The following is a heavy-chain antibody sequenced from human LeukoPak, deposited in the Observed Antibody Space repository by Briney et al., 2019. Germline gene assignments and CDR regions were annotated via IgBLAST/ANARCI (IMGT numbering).Heavy chain of an antibody. CDR2: INPSGGST. CDR1: GYTFTSYY. CDR3: ARERTKYQLLYYYYGMDV. D-gene: IGHD2-2*01. V-gene: IGHV1-46*01. Sequence: ASVKVSCKASGYTFTSYYMHWVRQAPGQGLEWMGIINPSGGSTSYAQKFQGRVTMTRDTSTSTFYMELSSPRSEDTAVYYCARERTKYQLLYYYYGMDVWGQGTTVTVSS. J-gene: IGHJ6*02.